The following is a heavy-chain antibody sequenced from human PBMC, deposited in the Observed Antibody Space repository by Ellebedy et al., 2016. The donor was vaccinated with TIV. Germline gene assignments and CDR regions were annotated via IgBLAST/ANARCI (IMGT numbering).Heavy chain of an antibody. CDR2: ISSTGSRT. J-gene: IGHJ4*02. D-gene: IGHD1-14*01. CDR1: GFTFSSYA. CDR3: ARGKSGTYIHHAFDS. V-gene: IGHV3-23*01. Sequence: PGGSLRLSCAASGFTFSSYAMSWVRQAPGKGLEWVSTISSTGSRTYYADSVEGRFIISRDNAKNSLSLQINSLRAEDTAIYYCARGKSGTYIHHAFDSWGQGTLVTVSS.